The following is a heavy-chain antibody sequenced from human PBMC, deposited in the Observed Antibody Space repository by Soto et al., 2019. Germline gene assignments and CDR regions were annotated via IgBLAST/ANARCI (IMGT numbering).Heavy chain of an antibody. CDR2: MNPNSGNT. Sequence: SVKVSCKASGYTFTSYDINWVRQATGQGLEWMGWMNPNSGNTGYAQKFQGRVTMTRNTSISTAYMELSSLRSEDTAVYYCARGRGSTRSYYYYGMDVWGQGTTVTVSS. V-gene: IGHV1-8*01. D-gene: IGHD2-2*01. J-gene: IGHJ6*02. CDR1: GYTFTSYD. CDR3: ARGRGSTRSYYYYGMDV.